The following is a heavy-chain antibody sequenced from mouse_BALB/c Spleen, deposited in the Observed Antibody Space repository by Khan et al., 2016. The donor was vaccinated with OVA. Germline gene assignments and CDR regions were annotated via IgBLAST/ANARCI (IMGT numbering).Heavy chain of an antibody. CDR2: IWSDGST. J-gene: IGHJ4*01. CDR3: AIQPDDHYNIMDY. CDR1: GFSLPNYG. V-gene: IGHV2-6-1*01. Sequence: QVQLKESGPGLVAPSQSLSITCTISGFSLPNYGVHWVRQPPGKGLTWLVVIWSDGSTTYNSALKSRLTIRKDNSKRQAFLKMNSLQTDDTGMYFSAIQPDDHYNIMDYWGQGTSVTVSA.